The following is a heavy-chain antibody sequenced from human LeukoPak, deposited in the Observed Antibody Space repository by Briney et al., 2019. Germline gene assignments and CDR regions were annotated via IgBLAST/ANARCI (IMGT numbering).Heavy chain of an antibody. D-gene: IGHD1-26*01. J-gene: IGHJ5*02. V-gene: IGHV1-69*04. CDR2: IIPILGIA. Sequence: ASVKVSCKASGGTFSSYAISWVRQAPGQGLEWMGRIIPILGIANYAQKFQGRVTITADKSTSTAYMELSSLRSEDTAVYYCARDQWELQRNWFDPWGQGTLVTVSS. CDR3: ARDQWELQRNWFDP. CDR1: GGTFSSYA.